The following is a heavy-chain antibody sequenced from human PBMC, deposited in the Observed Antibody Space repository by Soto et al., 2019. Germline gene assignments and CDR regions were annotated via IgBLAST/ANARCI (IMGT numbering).Heavy chain of an antibody. V-gene: IGHV3-21*01. CDR1: GFTFSSYS. CDR3: TRDKGEQWLVNYYYGMDV. CDR2: ISSSSSYI. J-gene: IGHJ6*02. Sequence: PGGSLRLSCAASGFTFSSYSLNWVRQAPGKGLEWVSSISSSSSYIYYADSVKGRFTISRDNAKNSLYLQMNSLRAEDTAVYYCTRDKGEQWLVNYYYGMDVWGQGTTVTVS. D-gene: IGHD6-19*01.